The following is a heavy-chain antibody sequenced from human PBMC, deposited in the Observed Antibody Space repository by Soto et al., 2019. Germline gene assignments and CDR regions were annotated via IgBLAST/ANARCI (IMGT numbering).Heavy chain of an antibody. Sequence: QVQLVESGGGVVQPGRSLRLSCEVSGFTFSTYGMHWVRQAPGKGLEWVAVISYEGSIQFYADSVKDRFTISRDNSKNTVYLQMNSLRPEDTAVYYCARTKVTFGGVIVPIAYWGQGSLVSVSS. J-gene: IGHJ4*02. D-gene: IGHD3-16*02. CDR1: GFTFSTYG. V-gene: IGHV3-30*03. CDR3: ARTKVTFGGVIVPIAY. CDR2: ISYEGSIQ.